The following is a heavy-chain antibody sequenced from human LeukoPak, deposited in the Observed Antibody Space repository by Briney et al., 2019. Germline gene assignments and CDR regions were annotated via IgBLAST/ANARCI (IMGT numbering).Heavy chain of an antibody. CDR3: ARERGIVVVPAGPDYMDV. D-gene: IGHD2-2*01. J-gene: IGHJ6*03. CDR2: IYYSGST. CDR1: GGSISSYY. Sequence: SETLSLTCTVSGGSISSYYWSWIRQPPGKGLGWIGYIYYSGSTYYNPSLKSRVTISVDTSKNQFSLKLSSVTAADTAVYYCARERGIVVVPAGPDYMDVWGKGTTVTVSS. V-gene: IGHV4-59*12.